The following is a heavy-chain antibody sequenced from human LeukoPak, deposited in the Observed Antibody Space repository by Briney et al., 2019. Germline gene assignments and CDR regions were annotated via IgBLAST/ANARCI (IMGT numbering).Heavy chain of an antibody. Sequence: GGSLRLSCAASGFTFSSYWMHWVRQAPGKGLVWVSRINSDGSSTSYADSVKGRFTISRDNAKNSLYLQMNSLRAEDTALYYCARASVREWGIVRKVPAAADPWGQGTLVTVSS. CDR1: GFTFSSYW. V-gene: IGHV3-74*01. D-gene: IGHD2-2*01. CDR2: INSDGSST. J-gene: IGHJ5*02. CDR3: ARASVREWGIVRKVPAAADP.